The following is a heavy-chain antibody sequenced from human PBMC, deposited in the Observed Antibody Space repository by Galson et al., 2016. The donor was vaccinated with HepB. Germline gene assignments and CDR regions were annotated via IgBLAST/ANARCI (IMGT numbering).Heavy chain of an antibody. CDR3: ARDPGRIAAAGHLDS. D-gene: IGHD6-13*01. J-gene: IGHJ4*02. Sequence: SLRLSGAASGGIVSSHYRNWVRQAPGKGLEWVSIIYSGGATYYADSVKGRFTISRDNPKNTVYLQMNSLRDEDTAVYYCARDPGRIAAAGHLDSWGQGTLVTVSS. CDR2: IYSGGAT. CDR1: GGIVSSHY. V-gene: IGHV3-53*01.